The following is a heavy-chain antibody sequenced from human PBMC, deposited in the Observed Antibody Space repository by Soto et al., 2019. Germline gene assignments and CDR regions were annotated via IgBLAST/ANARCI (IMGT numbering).Heavy chain of an antibody. D-gene: IGHD3-10*01. CDR2: INHSGTV. V-gene: IGHV4-34*01. CDR1: GGAFNGYY. Sequence: QVHLQQWGAGLLKPSETLSLTCAVNGGAFNGYYWTWIRQSPGKGLQWIGEINHSGTVDYNPSLKRRVTFSIATAKKQCCLTLTSVTAADTAVYYCARVGAALVRGSIGGFDYWGQGTLVTVSS. CDR3: ARVGAALVRGSIGGFDY. J-gene: IGHJ4*02.